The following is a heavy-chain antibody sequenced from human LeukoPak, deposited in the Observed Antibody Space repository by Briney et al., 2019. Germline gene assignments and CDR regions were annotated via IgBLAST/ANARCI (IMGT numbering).Heavy chain of an antibody. CDR2: ISNNGGYT. Sequence: GGSLRLSCAASGFTFSSSAMSWVRQAPGKGLEWVSAISNNGGYTYYADSVQGRFTISRDNAQNSMYLQMNSLRVEDTAVYYCTSWGDTTAEYFQRWGQGTLVTVSS. CDR3: TSWGDTTAEYFQR. D-gene: IGHD2-21*02. J-gene: IGHJ1*01. CDR1: GFTFSSSA. V-gene: IGHV3-23*01.